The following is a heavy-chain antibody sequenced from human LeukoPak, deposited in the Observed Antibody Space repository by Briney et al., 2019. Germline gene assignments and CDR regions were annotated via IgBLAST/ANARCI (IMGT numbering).Heavy chain of an antibody. Sequence: SETLSLTCTVSGYSISNGYFWGWIRQPPGKGLECIGTIYHSGSTYYNPSLKSRVTISVDRSKNQFSLKLSSVTAADTAVYYCARTSIAARSFDYWGQGTLVTVSS. CDR3: ARTSIAARSFDY. J-gene: IGHJ4*02. CDR2: IYHSGST. CDR1: GYSISNGYF. D-gene: IGHD6-6*01. V-gene: IGHV4-38-2*02.